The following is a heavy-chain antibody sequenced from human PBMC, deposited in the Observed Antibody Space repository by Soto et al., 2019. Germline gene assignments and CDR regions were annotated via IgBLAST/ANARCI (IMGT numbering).Heavy chain of an antibody. J-gene: IGHJ4*02. CDR2: INPSGGGT. CDR3: ARDKPFSAGY. D-gene: IGHD3-3*02. CDR1: GYTFLDFY. V-gene: IGHV1-46*01. Sequence: QVQLVQSGTEVKKPGASVKVSCKASGYTFLDFYIHWVRQAPGQGLEWMGFINPSGGGTTYAQQFQGRLTMTRDTSTSTVYMELISLRSEDTAIYYCARDKPFSAGYWGQGNLVT.